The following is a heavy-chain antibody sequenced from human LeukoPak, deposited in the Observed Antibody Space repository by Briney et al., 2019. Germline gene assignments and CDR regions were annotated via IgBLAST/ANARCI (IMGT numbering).Heavy chain of an antibody. CDR2: ISGSGGST. Sequence: GGSLRLSCAASGFTFSSYAMSWVRQAPGKGLEWVSAISGSGGSTYYADSVKGRFTISRDNSKNTLYLQMDSLRAEDTAVYYCYGGNSLGWNWFDPWGQGTLVTVSS. V-gene: IGHV3-23*01. CDR3: YGGNSLGWNWFDP. D-gene: IGHD4-23*01. J-gene: IGHJ5*02. CDR1: GFTFSSYA.